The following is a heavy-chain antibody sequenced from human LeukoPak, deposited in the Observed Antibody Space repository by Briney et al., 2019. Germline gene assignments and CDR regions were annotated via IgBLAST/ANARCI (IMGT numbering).Heavy chain of an antibody. D-gene: IGHD3-10*01. Sequence: GASVKVSCKASGYTFTGYYMHWVRQAPGQGLEWMGWINPNSGGTNYAQKFRGRVTMTRDTSISTAYMELSRLRSDDTAVYYCATKYYGSGSYYSEGYFQHWGQGTLVTVSS. CDR3: ATKYYGSGSYYSEGYFQH. CDR1: GYTFTGYY. CDR2: INPNSGGT. J-gene: IGHJ1*01. V-gene: IGHV1-2*02.